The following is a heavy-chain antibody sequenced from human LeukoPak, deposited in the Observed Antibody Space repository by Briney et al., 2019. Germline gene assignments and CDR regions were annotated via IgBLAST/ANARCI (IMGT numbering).Heavy chain of an antibody. J-gene: IGHJ4*02. CDR3: ARDSGQYDFWSGYPYYFDY. V-gene: IGHV3-48*01. CDR2: ISSSSSTI. Sequence: GGSLGLSCAASGFTFSSYSMNWVRQAPGKGLEWVSYISSSSSTIYYADSVKGRFTISRDNAKNSLYLQMNSLRAEDTAVYYCARDSGQYDFWSGYPYYFDYWGQGTLVTVSS. D-gene: IGHD3-3*01. CDR1: GFTFSSYS.